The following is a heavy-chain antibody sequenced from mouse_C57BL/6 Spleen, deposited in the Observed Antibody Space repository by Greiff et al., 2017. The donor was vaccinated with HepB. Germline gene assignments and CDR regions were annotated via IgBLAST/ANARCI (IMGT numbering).Heavy chain of an antibody. CDR3: ARRDGKGYFDV. D-gene: IGHD1-1*01. Sequence: VQLQHPGAELVKPGASVKLSCKASGYTFTSYWMHWVKQRPGQGLEWIGMIHPNSGSTNYNEKFKSKATLTVDKSSSTAYMQLSSLTSEDSAVYYCARRDGKGYFDVWGTGTTVTVSS. J-gene: IGHJ1*03. V-gene: IGHV1-64*01. CDR2: IHPNSGST. CDR1: GYTFTSYW.